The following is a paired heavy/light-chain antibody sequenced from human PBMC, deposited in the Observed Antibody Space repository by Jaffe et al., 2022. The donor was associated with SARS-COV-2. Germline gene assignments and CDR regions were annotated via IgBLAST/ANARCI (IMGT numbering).Heavy chain of an antibody. D-gene: IGHD3-16*01. CDR1: GFTFDDYT. CDR3: AKGQGWGRYNDYYYMDV. V-gene: IGHV3-43*01. J-gene: IGHJ6*03. Sequence: EVQLVESGGVVVQPGGSLRLSCTTSGFTFDDYTMYWVRQPPGKGLEWVSLISWDGGSTYYADSVKGRFTISRDNSKNSLYLQVNSLRTEDTALYYCAKGQGWGRYNDYYYMDVWGKGTTVTVSS. CDR2: ISWDGGST.
Light chain of an antibody. CDR1: SGSVSTSYY. Sequence: QTVVTQEPSFSVSPGGTVTLTCGLNSGSVSTSYYPSWYQQTPGQAPRTLIYSTNTRSSGVPDRFSGSILGNKAALTITGAQADDECDYYCVLYMGSGLYVFGTGTKVTVL. CDR3: VLYMGSGLYV. CDR2: STN. J-gene: IGLJ1*01. V-gene: IGLV8-61*01.